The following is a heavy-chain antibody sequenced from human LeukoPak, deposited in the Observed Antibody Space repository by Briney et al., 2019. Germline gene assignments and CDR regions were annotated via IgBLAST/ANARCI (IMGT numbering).Heavy chain of an antibody. CDR3: AIFDFLFGEIDNWFDP. D-gene: IGHD3-16*01. CDR1: GYNFTIYW. V-gene: IGHV5-51*01. CDR2: IYPGDSDT. J-gene: IGHJ5*02. Sequence: GESLKISCKGSGYNFTIYWIGWVRQMPGKGLEWMGIIYPGDSDTRYSPSFQGQVTISADKSISTAYLQWSSLKASDTAMYYCAIFDFLFGEIDNWFDPWGLGTQVTVSS.